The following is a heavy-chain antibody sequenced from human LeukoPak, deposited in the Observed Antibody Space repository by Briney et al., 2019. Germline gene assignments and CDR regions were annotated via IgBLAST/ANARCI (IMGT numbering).Heavy chain of an antibody. CDR3: ARSYDGYVRSFDY. D-gene: IGHD5-24*01. CDR1: GFIFSSHW. Sequence: GSLRLSCAASGFIFSSHWMSWVRQAPGKGLEWVASIKEDGSEKSYMDSVKSRFTISRDNAKNSLYLQMNSLRAEDTAVYYCARSYDGYVRSFDYWGQGTLVTVSS. J-gene: IGHJ4*02. CDR2: IKEDGSEK. V-gene: IGHV3-7*01.